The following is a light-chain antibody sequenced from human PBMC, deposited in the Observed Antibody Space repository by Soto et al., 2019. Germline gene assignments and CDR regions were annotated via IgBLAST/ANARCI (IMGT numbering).Light chain of an antibody. J-gene: IGKJ3*01. CDR1: QSISSF. Sequence: EIVLTQSPATLSLSPGERATLSCRASQSISSFLTWYQHKPGQAPRLLIYGASTRATGIPARFSGSGSGTEFTLTISSLQSEDFAVYYCQQYNNWPQTFGPGTKVDIK. V-gene: IGKV3-15*01. CDR3: QQYNNWPQT. CDR2: GAS.